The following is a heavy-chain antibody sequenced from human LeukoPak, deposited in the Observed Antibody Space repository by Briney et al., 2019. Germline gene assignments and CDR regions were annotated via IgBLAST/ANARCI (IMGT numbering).Heavy chain of an antibody. CDR3: AKSSAGTMAY. CDR2: ISGNGGST. D-gene: IGHD6-19*01. CDR1: GFTFNSYA. J-gene: IGHJ4*02. Sequence: PGGSLRLSCAASGFTFNSYAMSWVRQAPGKGLEWVSGISGNGGSTYYADSVKGRFTISRDNSKNTLYLQMNSLRAEDTAVYYCAKSSAGTMAYWGQGALVTVPS. V-gene: IGHV3-23*01.